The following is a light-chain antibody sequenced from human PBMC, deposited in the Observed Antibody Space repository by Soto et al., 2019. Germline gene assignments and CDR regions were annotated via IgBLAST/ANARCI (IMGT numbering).Light chain of an antibody. CDR2: DAS. Sequence: DIQMTQSPSTLSASVGDRLTITCRASQSISSWLAWYQQKPGKPPKLLIYDASSLESGVPSRFSGSGSGTDFSITITSLQPDDSATYYCQQYHSYYPWTFGQGTKVEIE. J-gene: IGKJ1*01. CDR3: QQYHSYYPWT. CDR1: QSISSW. V-gene: IGKV1-5*01.